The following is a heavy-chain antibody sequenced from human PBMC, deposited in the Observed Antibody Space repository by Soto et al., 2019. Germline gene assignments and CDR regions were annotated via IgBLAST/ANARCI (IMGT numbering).Heavy chain of an antibody. CDR3: ARTRSITGTGLTDY. V-gene: IGHV5-51*01. Sequence: GESLKSSCKGSGYSFTSFWIAWVRQMPGKGLEWMGIIYPGDSDTRYSPSFQGQVTFSADKSGSTAYLQWSSLKASDTAMYFCARTRSITGTGLTDYWGQGTLVTVSS. CDR1: GYSFTSFW. CDR2: IYPGDSDT. J-gene: IGHJ4*02. D-gene: IGHD1-20*01.